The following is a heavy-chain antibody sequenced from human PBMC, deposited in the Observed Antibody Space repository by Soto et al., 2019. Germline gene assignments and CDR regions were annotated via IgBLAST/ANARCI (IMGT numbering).Heavy chain of an antibody. J-gene: IGHJ4*02. V-gene: IGHV3-23*01. Sequence: GSLRLSCAASGFTFTNFAMNWVRQAPGKGLEWVSVISGTGDTTYNADSVKGRFTISRDNSMNTAFLQMNSLRAEDTALYYCAKGYCSSTSCSFDYWGQGTLVTVSS. CDR2: ISGTGDTT. CDR3: AKGYCSSTSCSFDY. D-gene: IGHD2-2*01. CDR1: GFTFTNFA.